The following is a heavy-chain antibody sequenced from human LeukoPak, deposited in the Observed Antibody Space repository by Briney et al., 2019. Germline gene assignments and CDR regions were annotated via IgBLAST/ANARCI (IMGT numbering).Heavy chain of an antibody. D-gene: IGHD1-26*01. V-gene: IGHV3-11*01. CDR3: ARDVDDIEGANFHY. CDR1: GFTFSDYY. Sequence: GGSLRLSCAASGFTFSDYYMSWIRQAPGKGLEWVSYISSSGSTIYYADSVKGRFTISRDNAKNFLFLQMNSLTGEDTAMYYCARDVDDIEGANFHYWGQGTLVTVSS. CDR2: ISSSGSTI. J-gene: IGHJ4*02.